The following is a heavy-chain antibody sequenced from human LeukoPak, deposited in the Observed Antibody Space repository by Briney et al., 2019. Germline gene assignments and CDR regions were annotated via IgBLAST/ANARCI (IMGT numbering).Heavy chain of an antibody. CDR2: ISYDGSNK. J-gene: IGHJ4*02. V-gene: IGHV3-30-3*01. D-gene: IGHD6-13*01. CDR1: GFTFSSYA. Sequence: GGSLRLSCAASGFTFSSYAMHWVRQAPGKGLEWVAVISYDGSNKYYADSVKGRFTISRDNAKNSLYLQMNSLRAEDTAVYYCARVGYSSSWYEIDYWGQGTLVTVSS. CDR3: ARVGYSSSWYEIDY.